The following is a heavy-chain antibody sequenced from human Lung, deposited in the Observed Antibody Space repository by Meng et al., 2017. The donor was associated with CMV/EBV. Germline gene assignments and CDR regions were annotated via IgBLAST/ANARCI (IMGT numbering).Heavy chain of an antibody. CDR1: GFTFSSYS. CDR2: ISSSSSYI. CDR3: ARDRGGSYDDDYYYGMDV. J-gene: IGHJ6*02. V-gene: IGHV3-21*01. Sequence: GGSXRLXCAASGFTFSSYSMNWVRQAPGKGLEWVSSISSSSSYIYYADSVKGRFTISRDNAKNSLYLQMNSLRAEDTAVYYCARDRGGSYDDDYYYGMDVXGQGXTVTVSS. D-gene: IGHD1-26*01.